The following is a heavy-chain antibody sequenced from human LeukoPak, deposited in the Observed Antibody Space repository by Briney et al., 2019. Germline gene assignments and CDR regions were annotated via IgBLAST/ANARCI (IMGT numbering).Heavy chain of an antibody. Sequence: GGSLRLSCAASGFTFSSYGMHWVRQAPGKGLEWVAVIWYDGSNQYYADSVKGRFTISRDNSKNTVSLQMNSLRAEDTAVYYCVRGVGGYYYAMDVWGQGTTVTVSS. J-gene: IGHJ6*02. D-gene: IGHD3-16*01. V-gene: IGHV3-33*01. CDR3: VRGVGGYYYAMDV. CDR2: IWYDGSNQ. CDR1: GFTFSSYG.